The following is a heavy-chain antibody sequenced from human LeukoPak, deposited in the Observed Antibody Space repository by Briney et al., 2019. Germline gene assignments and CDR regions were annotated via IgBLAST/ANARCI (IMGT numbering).Heavy chain of an antibody. CDR1: GFIFSSYW. Sequence: GGSLRLSCAASGFIFSSYWMHWVRHAPGKGLAWVSRINTDGSSTSYADSVKGRFTISRDNAKNSLYLQMNSLRAEDTAVYYCAREGYSSSWYHWFDPWGQGTLVTVSS. CDR3: AREGYSSSWYHWFDP. V-gene: IGHV3-74*01. J-gene: IGHJ5*02. CDR2: INTDGSST. D-gene: IGHD6-13*01.